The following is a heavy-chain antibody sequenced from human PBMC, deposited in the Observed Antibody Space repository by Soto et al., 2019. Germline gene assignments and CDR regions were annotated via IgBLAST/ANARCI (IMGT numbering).Heavy chain of an antibody. CDR1: GGSIISGDYY. J-gene: IGHJ5*02. CDR3: VAGGVYSWHT. CDR2: IYYSGDT. V-gene: IGHV4-30-4*08. Sequence: SETLSLTCTVSGGSIISGDYYWSWIRQPPGKGLEWIGYIYYSGDTSYNPSLKSRVTISIDTSKNQFSLRLTSVTAADTAVYYCVAGGVYSWHTWGLGTLVTVSS. D-gene: IGHD2-15*01.